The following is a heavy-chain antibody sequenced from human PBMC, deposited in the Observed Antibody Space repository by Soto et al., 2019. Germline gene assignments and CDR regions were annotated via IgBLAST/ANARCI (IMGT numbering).Heavy chain of an antibody. CDR1: GFTFSNYV. V-gene: IGHV3-74*01. D-gene: IGHD3-3*01. Sequence: LSCAASGFTFSNYVVHWVGQAPGKGLVWVSRVSHDGSTTRYADSVKGRFTISRAHSKNTLYLQMNSLRDEDTAVYYCARGLDWVLYDYWGQGTQVTVS. J-gene: IGHJ4*02. CDR3: ARGLDWVLYDY. CDR2: VSHDGSTT.